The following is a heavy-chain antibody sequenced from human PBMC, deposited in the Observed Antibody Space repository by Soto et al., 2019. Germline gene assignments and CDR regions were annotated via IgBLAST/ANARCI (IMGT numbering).Heavy chain of an antibody. V-gene: IGHV4-4*02. J-gene: IGHJ6*02. CDR3: ARTYYDYVWGSYRQYYYYGMDV. CDR1: GGSISSSNW. Sequence: QVQLQESGPGLVKPSGTLSLTCAVSGGSISSSNWWSWVRQPPGKGLEWIGEIYHSGSTNYKPSLKRRVTISVDKSKNQFSLKLISVTAADTAVYYCARTYYDYVWGSYRQYYYYGMDVWGQGTTVTVSS. D-gene: IGHD3-16*02. CDR2: IYHSGST.